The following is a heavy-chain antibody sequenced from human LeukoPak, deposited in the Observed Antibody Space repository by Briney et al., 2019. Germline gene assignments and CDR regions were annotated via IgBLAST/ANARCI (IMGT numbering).Heavy chain of an antibody. CDR1: GGSISSYY. D-gene: IGHD3-3*01. V-gene: IGHV4-59*01. CDR2: IYYSGST. Sequence: KPSETLSLTCTVSGGSISSYYWSWIRQPPGKGLEWIGYIYYSGSTNYNPSLKSRVTISVDTSKNQFSLKLSSVTAADTAVYYCARVRMLRFLEWSPSRSFDIWGQGTMVTVSS. J-gene: IGHJ3*02. CDR3: ARVRMLRFLEWSPSRSFDI.